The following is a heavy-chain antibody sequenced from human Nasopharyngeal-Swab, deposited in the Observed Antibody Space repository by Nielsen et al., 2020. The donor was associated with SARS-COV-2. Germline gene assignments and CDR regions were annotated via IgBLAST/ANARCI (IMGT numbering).Heavy chain of an antibody. V-gene: IGHV4-30-4*01. CDR3: ARGFRRYQLLPGWFDP. CDR2: IYYSGST. D-gene: IGHD2-2*01. J-gene: IGHJ5*02. Sequence: WIRQPPGKGLEWIGYIYYSGSTYYNPSLKSRVTISVDTSKNQFSLKLSPVTAADTAVYYCARGFRRYQLLPGWFDPWGQGTLVTVSS.